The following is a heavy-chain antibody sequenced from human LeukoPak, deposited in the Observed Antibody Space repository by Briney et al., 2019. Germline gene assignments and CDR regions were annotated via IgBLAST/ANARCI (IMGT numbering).Heavy chain of an antibody. CDR3: ARGRSMWYYDSSGYYTTSSEYNWFDP. V-gene: IGHV1-8*03. D-gene: IGHD3-22*01. CDR1: GYTFTSYD. CDR2: MNPTSGNT. Sequence: ASVKVSCKASGYTFTSYDVNWVRQATGQGLEWMGWMNPTSGNTAYAQKFQGRVTITINTSISTAYMELSSPRSEDTAVYYCARGRSMWYYDSSGYYTTSSEYNWFDPWGQGTLVTVSS. J-gene: IGHJ5*02.